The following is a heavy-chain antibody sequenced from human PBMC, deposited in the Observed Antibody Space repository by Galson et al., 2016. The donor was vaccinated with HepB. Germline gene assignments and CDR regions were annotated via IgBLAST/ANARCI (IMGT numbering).Heavy chain of an antibody. J-gene: IGHJ4*02. CDR2: IDTDGRIT. V-gene: IGHV3-74*01. Sequence: SLRLSCAASEFTFNTFWMHWVRQVPGNGLVWVSRIDTDGRITNYADSVKGRFTISRDNTKNTLFLQMNSLRAEDTAVYYCARDLGGYGGYWGQGTLVTVSS. CDR3: ARDLGGYGGY. CDR1: EFTFNTFW. D-gene: IGHD5-12*01.